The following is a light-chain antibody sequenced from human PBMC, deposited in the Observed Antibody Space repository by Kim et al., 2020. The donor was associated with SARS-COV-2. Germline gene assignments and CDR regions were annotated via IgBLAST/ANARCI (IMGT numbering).Light chain of an antibody. CDR1: QSVRRN. V-gene: IGKV3-15*01. J-gene: IGKJ3*01. CDR3: QQYNNWPPLS. CDR2: VAS. Sequence: PAQSPTLSFSARQSVRRNFAGFQQNPGQAPRLVIYVASSRATGVPARFSVSGYGTEFTLTISSLQSEDFAVYYCQQYNNWPPLSFGPGTKVDIK.